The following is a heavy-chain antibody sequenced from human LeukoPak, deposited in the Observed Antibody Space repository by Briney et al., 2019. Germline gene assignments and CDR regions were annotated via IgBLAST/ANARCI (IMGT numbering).Heavy chain of an antibody. V-gene: IGHV4-59*12. CDR2: IYYSGST. J-gene: IGHJ2*01. D-gene: IGHD5-12*01. CDR1: GGSISSYY. CDR3: ARDKWPPNWYFDL. Sequence: SETLSLTCTVSGGSISSYYWSWIRQPPGKGLEWIGYIYYSGSTYYNPSLKSRVTISVDTSKNQFSLKLSSVTAADTAVYYCARDKWPPNWYFDLGPWHPGHCLL.